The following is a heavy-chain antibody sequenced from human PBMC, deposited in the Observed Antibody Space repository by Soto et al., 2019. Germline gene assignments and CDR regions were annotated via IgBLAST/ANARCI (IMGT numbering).Heavy chain of an antibody. CDR1: GRSISSGGDY. CDR2: IYYSGST. CDR3: ARTPGY. Sequence: QVQLQESGPGLVKPSQTLSITCTVSGRSISSGGDYRSRIRQHPGKGLEWIGCIYYSGSTYYKPSLKSRVTISVDTSKNQFSLKLSSVTAADTAVYFCARTPGYWGQGTLVTVSS. V-gene: IGHV4-31*03. J-gene: IGHJ4*02.